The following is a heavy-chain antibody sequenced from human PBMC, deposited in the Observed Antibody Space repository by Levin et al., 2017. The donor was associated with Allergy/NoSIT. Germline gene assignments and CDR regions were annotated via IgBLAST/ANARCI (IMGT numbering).Heavy chain of an antibody. CDR3: ARTMTTETNWFDP. D-gene: IGHD4-17*01. V-gene: IGHV5-51*01. Sequence: GESLKISCKGSGYSFTSHWIGRVRQMSGKGLEWMGIIYPGDSDTRYSPSFQGQVTISADKSIRTDYLQGGSLKASDTAMYYCARTMTTETNWFDPWGQGTLVTVSA. CDR1: GYSFTSHW. J-gene: IGHJ5*02. CDR2: IYPGDSDT.